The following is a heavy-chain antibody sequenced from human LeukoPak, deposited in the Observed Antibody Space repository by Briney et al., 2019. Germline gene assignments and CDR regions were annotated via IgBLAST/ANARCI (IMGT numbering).Heavy chain of an antibody. CDR1: GFTFSGYW. CDR3: ARSYGDFTSFDY. V-gene: IGHV3-74*01. J-gene: IGHJ4*02. D-gene: IGHD4-17*01. Sequence: TGGSLRLSCAASGFTFSGYWMHWVRQAPGKGLVWVSRINSDGGSTIYADSVKGRFTISRDNAKNSLYLQMNSLRAEDTAVYYCARSYGDFTSFDYWGQGTLVTVSS. CDR2: INSDGGST.